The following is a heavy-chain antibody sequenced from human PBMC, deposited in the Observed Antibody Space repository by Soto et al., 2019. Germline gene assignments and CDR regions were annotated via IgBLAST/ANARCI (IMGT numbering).Heavy chain of an antibody. D-gene: IGHD2-2*01. Sequence: GASVEVSCKASGGTFSSYSISWVLQAPGQGLEWMGGIIPIFGTANYAQKFQGRVTITADESTSTAYMELSSLRSEDTAVYYCARYCSSTSCYYYFDYWGQGTLVTVSS. CDR2: IIPIFGTA. CDR1: GGTFSSYS. CDR3: ARYCSSTSCYYYFDY. J-gene: IGHJ4*02. V-gene: IGHV1-69*13.